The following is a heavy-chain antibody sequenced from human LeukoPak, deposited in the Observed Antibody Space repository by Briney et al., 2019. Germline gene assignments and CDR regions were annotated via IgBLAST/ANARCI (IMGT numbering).Heavy chain of an antibody. J-gene: IGHJ6*03. CDR3: VREIRDAYNYYSHVDV. V-gene: IGHV4-59*01. CDR1: DDSISSYH. D-gene: IGHD5-24*01. CDR2: VFYRGSI. Sequence: SETLSLTCSVSDDSISSYHWNWIRQSPGKGLEWIGYVFYRGSISYNPSLKSRVTISADASKNQISLRLVSVTPADTAVYYCVREIRDAYNYYSHVDVWGKGTTVIISS.